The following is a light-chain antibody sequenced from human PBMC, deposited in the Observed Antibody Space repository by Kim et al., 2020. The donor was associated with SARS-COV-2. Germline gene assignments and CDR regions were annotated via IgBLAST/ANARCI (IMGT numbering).Light chain of an antibody. CDR1: KLGDKY. J-gene: IGLJ3*02. CDR2: QDS. Sequence: SYELTQPPSVSVSPGQTASITCSGDKLGDKYACWYQQKPGQSPVLVIYQDSKRPSGIHERFSGSNSGNTATLTISGTQAMDEADYYCQAWDSSTADWVFGGGTQLTVL. V-gene: IGLV3-1*01. CDR3: QAWDSSTADWV.